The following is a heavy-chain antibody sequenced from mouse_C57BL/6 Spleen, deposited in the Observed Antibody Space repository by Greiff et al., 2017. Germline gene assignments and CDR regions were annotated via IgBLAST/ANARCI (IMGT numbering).Heavy chain of an antibody. J-gene: IGHJ4*01. Sequence: DVMLVESGGGLVKPGGSLKLSCAASGFTFSDYGMHWVRQAPEKGLEWVAYISSGSSTIYYADTVKGRFTISRDNAKNPLFLQMTSLRSEDTAMYYCARGTVVAFYAMDYWGQGTSGTVSS. CDR3: ARGTVVAFYAMDY. CDR2: ISSGSSTI. V-gene: IGHV5-17*01. D-gene: IGHD1-1*01. CDR1: GFTFSDYG.